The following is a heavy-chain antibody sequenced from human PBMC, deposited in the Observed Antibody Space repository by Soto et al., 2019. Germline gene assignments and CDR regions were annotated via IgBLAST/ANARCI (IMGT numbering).Heavy chain of an antibody. CDR1: GGTFSSYT. CDR2: IIPILGIA. J-gene: IGHJ6*02. CDR3: ARDRLDYGMDV. Sequence: QVQLVQSGAEVKKPGSSVKVSCKASGGTFSSYTISWVRQAPGQGLEWMGRIIPILGIANSAEKFQGRVTITAENSTSTVYMELRSLRSEDTAVYYCARDRLDYGMDVWGQGTTVTVSS. D-gene: IGHD6-25*01. V-gene: IGHV1-69*08.